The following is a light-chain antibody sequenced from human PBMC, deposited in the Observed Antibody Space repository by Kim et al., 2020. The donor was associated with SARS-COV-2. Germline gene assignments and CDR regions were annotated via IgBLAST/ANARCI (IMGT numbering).Light chain of an antibody. Sequence: IVMTQSPATLSVSPGERATLSCRASHNINTNLAWFQQKPGQAPRLLIYGASNRATGISARFSGSGSVTEFTLTISSLRSEDFAVYFCLQHNIWHLAFGQGTKVDIK. CDR3: LQHNIWHLA. CDR2: GAS. CDR1: HNINTN. J-gene: IGKJ1*01. V-gene: IGKV3-15*01.